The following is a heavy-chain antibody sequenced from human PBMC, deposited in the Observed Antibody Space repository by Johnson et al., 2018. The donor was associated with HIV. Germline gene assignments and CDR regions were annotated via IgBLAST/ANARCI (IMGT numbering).Heavy chain of an antibody. D-gene: IGHD6-13*01. CDR2: ISYDGSNK. Sequence: QVHLVESGGGVVQPGRSLRLSCAASGFTFSSYAMHWVRQAPGKGLEWVAVISYDGSNKYYADSVKGRFTISRDNSKNTLYLQMNSLRAEDTAVYYCARALTGAAAVDDAFDIWGQGTMVTVSS. V-gene: IGHV3-30-3*01. CDR3: ARALTGAAAVDDAFDI. J-gene: IGHJ3*02. CDR1: GFTFSSYA.